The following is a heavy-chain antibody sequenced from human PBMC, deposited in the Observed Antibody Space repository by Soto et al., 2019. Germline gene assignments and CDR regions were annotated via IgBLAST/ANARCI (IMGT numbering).Heavy chain of an antibody. CDR3: AKGYTSGWSEGYFDY. D-gene: IGHD6-19*01. V-gene: IGHV3-23*01. J-gene: IGHJ4*02. Sequence: EVQLLESGGDFVQPGWSLRLSCAASGFTFSSYTMGWVRQAPGKGLEWVSSITGSLSTYYADSVKGRFTISRDNSKNTVYLQLNSLRAEDTASYYCAKGYTSGWSEGYFDYWGQGSLVTVSS. CDR2: ITGSLST. CDR1: GFTFSSYT.